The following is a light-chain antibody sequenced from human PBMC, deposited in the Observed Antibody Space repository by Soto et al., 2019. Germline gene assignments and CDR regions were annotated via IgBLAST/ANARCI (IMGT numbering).Light chain of an antibody. J-gene: IGKJ2*01. CDR2: VAS. V-gene: IGKV3-15*01. CDR3: QQGHNWPLT. CDR1: QSINSE. Sequence: EIVMTQSPATLSLSPGERAALSCRASQSINSELAWYQQKPGQPPRLLIYVASPRATGVPARFTGSESGSEFTLTISGLQSEDFAVYYCQQGHNWPLTFGQGTRLEI.